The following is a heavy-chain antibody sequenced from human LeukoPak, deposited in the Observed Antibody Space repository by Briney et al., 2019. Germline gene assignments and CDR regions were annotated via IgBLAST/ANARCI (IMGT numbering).Heavy chain of an antibody. CDR1: GFTFRNYG. Sequence: GGSLRLTCSPSGFTFRNYGMNWIRQAAGKGLEWVAVISYDGSNKYYADSVKGRFTISRDNSKNTLYLQMSSLRAEDTAVYYCARSLATSYYYMDVWGKGTTVTVSS. V-gene: IGHV3-30*03. CDR3: ARSLATSYYYMDV. D-gene: IGHD5-12*01. CDR2: ISYDGSNK. J-gene: IGHJ6*03.